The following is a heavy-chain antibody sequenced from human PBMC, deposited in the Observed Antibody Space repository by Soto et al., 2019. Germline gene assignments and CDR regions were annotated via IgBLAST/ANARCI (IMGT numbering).Heavy chain of an antibody. D-gene: IGHD6-19*01. CDR1: NYTFTSYG. J-gene: IGHJ4*02. V-gene: IGHV1-18*01. Sequence: GASVKVSCKAYNYTFTSYGINWVRQAPGQGLEWMGWISAYNGNTNYAQKFQGRVTMTTDTSTSTAYMELRSLRSDDTAVYYCARVSGWYGYDYWGQGTLVTVSS. CDR3: ARVSGWYGYDY. CDR2: ISAYNGNT.